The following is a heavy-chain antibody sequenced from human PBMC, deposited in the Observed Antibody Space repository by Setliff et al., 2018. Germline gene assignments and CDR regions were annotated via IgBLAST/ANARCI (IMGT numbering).Heavy chain of an antibody. Sequence: GGSLRLSCAASGFIFSAYEMSWVRQAPGKGLEWVAYISTSGTTENYADSVKGRFTVSRDNAENSLYLQMNRLRDEDTAVYFCARIKPFAMDVWGQGTTVTVSS. V-gene: IGHV3-48*03. CDR1: GFIFSAYE. CDR3: ARIKPFAMDV. CDR2: ISTSGTTE. J-gene: IGHJ6*02.